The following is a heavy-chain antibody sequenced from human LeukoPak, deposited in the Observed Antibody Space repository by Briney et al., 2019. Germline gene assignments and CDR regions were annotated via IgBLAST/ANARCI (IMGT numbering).Heavy chain of an antibody. CDR3: ANSGYVWDDAFDI. D-gene: IGHD5-12*01. CDR1: GFTFSSYA. V-gene: IGHV3-23*01. Sequence: PGGSLRLSCAASGFTFSSYAMSWVRQAPGKGLEWVSAISGSGGSTYYADSVKGRFTISRDNSKNTLYLQMNSLRAEDTAVYYCANSGYVWDDAFDIWGQGTMVTVSS. CDR2: ISGSGGST. J-gene: IGHJ3*02.